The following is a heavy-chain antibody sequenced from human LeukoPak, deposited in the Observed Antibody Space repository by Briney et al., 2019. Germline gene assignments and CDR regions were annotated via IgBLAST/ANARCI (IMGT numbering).Heavy chain of an antibody. CDR1: GFTFSSYS. Sequence: PGGSLRLSCAASGFTFSSYSINWVRQAPGKGLEWVSSITSSSSYIYNAYSVKGRFTISRDNAKNSLYLQMNSLRAEDTAVYYCARSGSSGWYEDAFDIWGQGTMVTVSS. V-gene: IGHV3-21*01. CDR3: ARSGSSGWYEDAFDI. CDR2: ITSSSSYI. D-gene: IGHD6-19*01. J-gene: IGHJ3*02.